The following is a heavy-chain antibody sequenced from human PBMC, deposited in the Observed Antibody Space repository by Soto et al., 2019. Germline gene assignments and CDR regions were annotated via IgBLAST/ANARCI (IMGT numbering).Heavy chain of an antibody. D-gene: IGHD6-13*01. Sequence: ASVKVSCKASGYTFTSYGISWVRQAPGQGLEWMGWISAYNGNTNYAQKLQGRVTMTTDTSTSTAYMELRSLRSDDTAVYYCARHILSGIAAPNWFDSWGQGTLVPVSS. CDR2: ISAYNGNT. J-gene: IGHJ5*01. CDR1: GYTFTSYG. V-gene: IGHV1-18*01. CDR3: ARHILSGIAAPNWFDS.